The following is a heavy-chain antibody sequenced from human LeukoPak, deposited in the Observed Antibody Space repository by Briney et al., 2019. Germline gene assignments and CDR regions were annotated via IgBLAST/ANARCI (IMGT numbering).Heavy chain of an antibody. CDR3: ARDGAAAGNYNYYYYMDV. Sequence: GGSLRLSCAASGFTFSSYSMNWVRRAPGKGLEWVSYISSSSSTIYYADSVKGRFTISRDNAKNSLNLQMNSLRAEDMAVYYCARDGAAAGNYNYYYYMDVWGKGTTVTVSS. CDR2: ISSSSSTI. D-gene: IGHD6-13*01. V-gene: IGHV3-48*01. J-gene: IGHJ6*03. CDR1: GFTFSSYS.